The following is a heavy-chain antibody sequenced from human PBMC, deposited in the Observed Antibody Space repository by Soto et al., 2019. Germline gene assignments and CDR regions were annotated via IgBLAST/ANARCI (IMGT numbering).Heavy chain of an antibody. D-gene: IGHD1-26*01. V-gene: IGHV3-48*02. J-gene: IGHJ4*02. CDR3: ARDGATTGHWDY. CDR1: GFTFSTFS. CDR2: ISISSITI. Sequence: EVQLVESGGDLVQPGGSLRLSCRASGFTFSTFSMNWVRQAPGKGLEWISYISISSITIHYADSVKGRFTISRDNAKSSLYLQMDRLRDADPAVYYCARDGATTGHWDYWGQGTLVTVSS.